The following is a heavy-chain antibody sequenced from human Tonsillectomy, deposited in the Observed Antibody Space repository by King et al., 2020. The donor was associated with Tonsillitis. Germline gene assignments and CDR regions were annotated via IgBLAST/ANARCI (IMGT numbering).Heavy chain of an antibody. D-gene: IGHD3-16*02. V-gene: IGHV5-51*01. Sequence: QLVQSGAEVKKPGESLKISCKASGYSFAYYWCAWVRPGPGEGLEWMWIIYSVHSYAGYSQSFQGQVTMSAATSRNTTYLQWSSLKASDTAIYYCARHYTGYTKSPLGFWGQGTLVTVSS. CDR1: GYSFAYYW. J-gene: IGHJ4*02. CDR2: IYSVHSYA. CDR3: ARHYTGYTKSPLGF.